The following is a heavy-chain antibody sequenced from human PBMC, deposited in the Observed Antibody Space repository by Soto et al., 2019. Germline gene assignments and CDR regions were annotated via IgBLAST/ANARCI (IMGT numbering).Heavy chain of an antibody. D-gene: IGHD4-17*01. Sequence: GESLKISCAASGFTFSSYAMHWVRQAPGKGLEWVAVISYDGSNKYYADSVKGRFTISRDNSKNTLYLQMNSLRAEDTAVYYCARDRGWGGAPAHYGGNSAGTYYYYYGMDVWGQGTTVTVSS. CDR3: ARDRGWGGAPAHYGGNSAGTYYYYYGMDV. CDR2: ISYDGSNK. CDR1: GFTFSSYA. V-gene: IGHV3-30-3*01. J-gene: IGHJ6*02.